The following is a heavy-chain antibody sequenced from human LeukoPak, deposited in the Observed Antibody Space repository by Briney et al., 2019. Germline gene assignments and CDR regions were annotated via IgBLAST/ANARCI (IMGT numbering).Heavy chain of an antibody. CDR1: GYXFTSYS. J-gene: IGHJ4*02. CDR3: ARGLGGSGSYFLTFDY. D-gene: IGHD1-26*01. CDR2: ISAYNGNT. V-gene: IGHV1-18*01. Sequence: ASVKVSCTASGYXFTSYSINWVRQAPGQGLEWVGWISAYNGNTKYAQKLQGRVTMTTDTSTSTAYMELRSLRSDDTAVYYCARGLGGSGSYFLTFDYWGQGTLVTVSS.